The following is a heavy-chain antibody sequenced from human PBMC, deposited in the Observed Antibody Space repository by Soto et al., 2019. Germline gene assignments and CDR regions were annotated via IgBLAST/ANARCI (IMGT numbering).Heavy chain of an antibody. V-gene: IGHV4-38-2*02. Sequence: PSETLSLTCAVSGYSISTGFNWGWIRQPPGKGLEWIGSIYHSGSTYYNLSLKSRVTISSDTSKNQISLKLISVTPADTALYYCARDWGTGFYNFASWGWGTLVTVSS. D-gene: IGHD6-19*01. CDR1: GYSISTGFN. J-gene: IGHJ4*02. CDR3: ARDWGTGFYNFAS. CDR2: IYHSGST.